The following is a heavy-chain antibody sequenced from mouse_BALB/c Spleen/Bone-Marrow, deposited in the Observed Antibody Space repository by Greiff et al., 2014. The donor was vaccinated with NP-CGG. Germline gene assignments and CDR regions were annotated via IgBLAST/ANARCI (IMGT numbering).Heavy chain of an antibody. Sequence: VQLKESGGGLVQPGGARELSCAASGFTFSSFGMHWGRQAPEKGVGGVAYISSGSSTIYYADTMKGRFTISRDNPKNTLFLQMTSLRSEDTAMYYCTRSGTLGAMDYWGQGTSVTVSS. CDR2: ISSGSSTI. CDR1: GFTFSSFG. J-gene: IGHJ4*01. V-gene: IGHV5-17*02. D-gene: IGHD3-3*01. CDR3: TRSGTLGAMDY.